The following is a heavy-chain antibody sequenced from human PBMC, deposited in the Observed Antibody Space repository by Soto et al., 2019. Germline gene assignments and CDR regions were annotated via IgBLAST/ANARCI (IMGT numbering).Heavy chain of an antibody. D-gene: IGHD3-22*01. Sequence: GGSVRLSCAASGFTFSSYGMHWVRQAPGKGLEWVAVISYDGSNKYYADSVKGRFTISRDNSKNTLYLQMNSLRAEDTAVYYCANLGYYYDSSGYLNGPEGFDPWGQGT. J-gene: IGHJ5*02. CDR3: ANLGYYYDSSGYLNGPEGFDP. CDR2: ISYDGSNK. V-gene: IGHV3-30*18. CDR1: GFTFSSYG.